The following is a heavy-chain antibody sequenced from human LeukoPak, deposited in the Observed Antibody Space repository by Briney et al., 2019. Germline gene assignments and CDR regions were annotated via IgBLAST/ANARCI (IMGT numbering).Heavy chain of an antibody. CDR1: GGSFSGYY. J-gene: IGHJ6*02. V-gene: IGHV4-34*01. CDR3: ARSSDYGDYGRRYHYYGMDV. CDR2: INHSGST. D-gene: IGHD4-17*01. Sequence: SETLSLTRAVYGGSFSGYYWRWIRQPPGKGLEWIGEINHSGSTNYNPSLKSRVTISVDTSKNQFSLKLSSVTAADTAVYYCARSSDYGDYGRRYHYYGMDVWGQGTTVTVSS.